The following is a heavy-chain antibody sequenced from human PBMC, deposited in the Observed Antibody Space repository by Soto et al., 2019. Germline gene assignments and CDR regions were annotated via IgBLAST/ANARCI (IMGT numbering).Heavy chain of an antibody. CDR1: GGSISSSSYY. J-gene: IGHJ4*02. V-gene: IGHV4-39*07. CDR3: ARGLPLSLRYFDSYYFDY. CDR2: IYYSGST. Sequence: SETLSLTCTVSGGSISSSSYYWGWIRQPPGKGLEWIGSIYYSGSTYYNPSLKSRVTISVDTSKNQFSLKLSSVTAADTAVYYCARGLPLSLRYFDSYYFDYWGQGTLVTVSS. D-gene: IGHD3-9*01.